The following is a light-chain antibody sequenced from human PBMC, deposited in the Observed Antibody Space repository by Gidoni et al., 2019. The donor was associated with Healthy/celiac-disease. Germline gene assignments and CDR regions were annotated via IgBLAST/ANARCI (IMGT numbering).Light chain of an antibody. CDR1: QSVSSY. V-gene: IGKV3-11*01. Sequence: EIVLTQSPATLSLSPVERATLSCRASQSVSSYLAWYQQKPGQAPRLLIYDASNRATGIPARFSGSGSVTDFTLTISSLEPEDFAVYYCQQRSTLFGGGTKVEIK. CDR2: DAS. J-gene: IGKJ4*01. CDR3: QQRSTL.